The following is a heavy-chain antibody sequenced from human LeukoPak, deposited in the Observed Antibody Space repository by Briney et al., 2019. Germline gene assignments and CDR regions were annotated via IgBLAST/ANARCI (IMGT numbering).Heavy chain of an antibody. V-gene: IGHV3-30*02. D-gene: IGHD1-1*01. CDR1: QFKFSLYG. J-gene: IGHJ4*02. Sequence: PGGSLTLSCAASQFKFSLYGMRWARQAPGEGLEWVAVIRHDESNTNYADSVKGLFTVSRDNSKNTLYLQMNSLRPEDTAEYYCGKGNEIDYWGQGTLVTVSS. CDR3: GKGNEIDY. CDR2: IRHDESNT.